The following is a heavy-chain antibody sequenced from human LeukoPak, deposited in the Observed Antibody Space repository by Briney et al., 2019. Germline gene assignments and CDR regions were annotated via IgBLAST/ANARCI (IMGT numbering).Heavy chain of an antibody. J-gene: IGHJ5*02. V-gene: IGHV1-69*04. CDR3: ARDHKGGVFDP. CDR1: GGTFSSYA. CDR2: IIPIFGIA. D-gene: IGHD3-16*01. Sequence: GASVKVSCKASGGTFSSYAISWVRQAPGQGLEWMGRIIPIFGIANYAQKFPGRVTITADKSTGTAYMKLSSLRSEDTAVYYCARDHKGGVFDPWGQGTLVTVSS.